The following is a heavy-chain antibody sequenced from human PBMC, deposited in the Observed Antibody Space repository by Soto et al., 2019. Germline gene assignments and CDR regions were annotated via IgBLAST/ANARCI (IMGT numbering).Heavy chain of an antibody. CDR2: ISSSSSYI. Sequence: EVQLVESGGGLVKPGGSLRLSCAASGFTFSSYSMNWVRQAPGKGLEWVSSISSSSSYIYYADSVKGRFTISRDNAKNSLYLQMNSLRAEDTAVYYCARDDPLLWFGELSLGRDYGMDVWGQGTTVTVSS. CDR1: GFTFSSYS. D-gene: IGHD3-10*01. J-gene: IGHJ6*02. CDR3: ARDDPLLWFGELSLGRDYGMDV. V-gene: IGHV3-21*01.